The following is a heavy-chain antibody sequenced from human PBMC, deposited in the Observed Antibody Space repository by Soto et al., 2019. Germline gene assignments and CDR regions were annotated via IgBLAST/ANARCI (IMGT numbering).Heavy chain of an antibody. CDR2: ISAYNGNT. J-gene: IGHJ6*02. CDR3: ARDTWSGYYNDVYYYYGMDV. V-gene: IGHV1-18*01. Sequence: VASVKVTCKASGYTFTSYGISWVRQAPGQGLEWMGWISAYNGNTNYAQKLQGRVTMTTDTSTSTAYMELRSLRSDDTAVYYCARDTWSGYYNDVYYYYGMDVWGQGTTVTVSS. D-gene: IGHD3-3*01. CDR1: GYTFTSYG.